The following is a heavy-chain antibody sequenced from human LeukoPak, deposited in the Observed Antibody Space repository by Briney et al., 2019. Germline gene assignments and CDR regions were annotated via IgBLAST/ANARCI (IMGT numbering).Heavy chain of an antibody. CDR3: ARYARISVTAGTFDI. D-gene: IGHD6-19*01. CDR2: IYYSGST. CDR1: GGSITSYY. V-gene: IGHV4-59*01. J-gene: IGHJ3*02. Sequence: SETLSLTCTVSGGSITSYYWSWIRQPPGKGLEWIGYIYYSGSTNYNPSLKSRVTISIDTSKNQFSLKLSSVTAADTAVYYCARYARISVTAGTFDIWGQGTLVTVSS.